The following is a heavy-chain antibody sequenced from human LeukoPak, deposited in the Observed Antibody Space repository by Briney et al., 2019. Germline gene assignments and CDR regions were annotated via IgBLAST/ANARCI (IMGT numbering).Heavy chain of an antibody. Sequence: ASVKVSCKASGGTFSSYAISWVRQAPGQGLEWMGGIIPIFGTADYAQKFQGRVTITADESTSTAYMELSSLRSEDTAVYYCARLTLKAILTGYHKDDAFDIWGQGTMVTVSS. V-gene: IGHV1-69*13. J-gene: IGHJ3*02. CDR2: IIPIFGTA. CDR3: ARLTLKAILTGYHKDDAFDI. D-gene: IGHD3-9*01. CDR1: GGTFSSYA.